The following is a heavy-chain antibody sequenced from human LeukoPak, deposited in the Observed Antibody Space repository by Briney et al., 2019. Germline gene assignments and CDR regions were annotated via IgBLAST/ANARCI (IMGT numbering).Heavy chain of an antibody. CDR1: GGSISSGSYY. D-gene: IGHD5-12*01. CDR3: ARTIYSGYDY. Sequence: PSQTLSLTCTVSGGSISSGSYYWSWIRQPAGKGLEWIGRIYTSGSTNYNPSLESRVTISVDTSKNQFSLKLSSVTAADTAVYYCARTIYSGYDYWGQGTLVTVS. CDR2: IYTSGST. J-gene: IGHJ4*02. V-gene: IGHV4-61*02.